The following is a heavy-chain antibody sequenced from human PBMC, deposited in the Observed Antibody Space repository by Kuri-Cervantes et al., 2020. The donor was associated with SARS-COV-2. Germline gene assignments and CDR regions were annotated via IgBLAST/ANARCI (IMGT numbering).Heavy chain of an antibody. D-gene: IGHD2-2*01. CDR1: GSTFISYA. V-gene: IGHV3-30-3*01. Sequence: GESLKIPCAAPGSTFISYAMHWVRQAPGKGLEWVAVTSYDGSNKYYADSVKGRFTISRDNAKNSLYLQMNSRRAEDTAVYYCARVGYCSSTSCRRFDYWGQGTLVTVSS. CDR2: TSYDGSNK. CDR3: ARVGYCSSTSCRRFDY. J-gene: IGHJ4*02.